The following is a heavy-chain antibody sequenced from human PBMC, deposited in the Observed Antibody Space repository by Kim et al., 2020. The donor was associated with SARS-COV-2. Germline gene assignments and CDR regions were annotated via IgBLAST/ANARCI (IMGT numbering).Heavy chain of an antibody. Sequence: ASVKVSCKASDYTFINYGISWVRQAPGQGLEWMGWIGVYSGNTAYAQKFQGRITMTTVTSTSTAYMELRSLRSDDTAVYYCARDEGSSWYRGGFDVWGQGSVLPVS. CDR3: ARDEGSSWYRGGFDV. V-gene: IGHV1-18*01. D-gene: IGHD6-13*01. CDR1: DYTFINYG. J-gene: IGHJ3*01. CDR2: IGVYSGNT.